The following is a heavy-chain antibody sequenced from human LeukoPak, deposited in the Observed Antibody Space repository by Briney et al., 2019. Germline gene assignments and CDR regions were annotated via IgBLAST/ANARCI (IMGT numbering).Heavy chain of an antibody. V-gene: IGHV1-18*01. CDR1: GYTFTSYG. J-gene: IGHJ6*02. CDR3: ARDGCSSTSYYYYYYYGMDV. CDR2: ISAYNGNT. D-gene: IGHD2-2*01. Sequence: GASVKVSCKASGYTFTSYGISWVRQAPGQGLEWMGWISAYNGNTNYAQKLQGGVTMTTDTSTSTAYMELRSLRSDDTAVYYCARDGCSSTSYYYYYYYGMDVWGQGTTVTVSS.